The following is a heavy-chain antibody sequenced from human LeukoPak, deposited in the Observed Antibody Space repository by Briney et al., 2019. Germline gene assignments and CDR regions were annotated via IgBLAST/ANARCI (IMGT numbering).Heavy chain of an antibody. J-gene: IGHJ3*02. D-gene: IGHD1-26*01. CDR2: INYSGST. Sequence: SETLSLTCTVSGGSISSYYWSWVRQPPGKGLEWIGYINYSGSTNYNPSLKSRVTISVDTSKNQFSLKLSSVTAADTAVYYCARRVGKNDVFDIWGRGTMVTVSS. CDR1: GGSISSYY. V-gene: IGHV4-59*08. CDR3: ARRVGKNDVFDI.